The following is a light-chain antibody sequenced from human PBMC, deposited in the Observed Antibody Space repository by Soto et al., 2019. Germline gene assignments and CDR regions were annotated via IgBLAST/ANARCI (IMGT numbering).Light chain of an antibody. V-gene: IGKV3-11*01. Sequence: EIVLTQSPPTLSLSPGERATLSCRASQSVSSYLAWYQQKPGQAPRLLIYDASNRATGIPARFSGSGSGTDFTLTISSLEPEDFAVYYCQQRSNWPGRLTFGGGTKVDIK. CDR2: DAS. J-gene: IGKJ4*01. CDR3: QQRSNWPGRLT. CDR1: QSVSSY.